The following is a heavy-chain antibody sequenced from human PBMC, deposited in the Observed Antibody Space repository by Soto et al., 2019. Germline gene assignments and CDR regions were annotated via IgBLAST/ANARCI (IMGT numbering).Heavy chain of an antibody. D-gene: IGHD2-2*01. CDR3: ARHVPAAGYYYGMDV. Sequence: ALVKVSCKASGGTFSSYAISWVRQAPGQGLGWMGGIIPIFGTANYAQKFQGRVTITADESTSTAYMELSSLRSEDTAVYYCARHVPAAGYYYGMDVWGQGTTVTVSS. J-gene: IGHJ6*02. V-gene: IGHV1-69*13. CDR2: IIPIFGTA. CDR1: GGTFSSYA.